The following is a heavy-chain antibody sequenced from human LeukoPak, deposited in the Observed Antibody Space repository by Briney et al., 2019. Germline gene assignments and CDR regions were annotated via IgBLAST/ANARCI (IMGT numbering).Heavy chain of an antibody. D-gene: IGHD1-26*01. J-gene: IGHJ4*02. CDR1: GFTFSSYA. CDR2: ISGSGGSP. Sequence: GGSLRLSCAASGFTFSSYAMSWVRQAPGKGLEWGSAISGSGGSPYYADSVKGRFTISRDNSKNTLYLQMNSLRAEDTAVYYCAKDEGSYGFDYWGQGTLVTVSS. V-gene: IGHV3-23*01. CDR3: AKDEGSYGFDY.